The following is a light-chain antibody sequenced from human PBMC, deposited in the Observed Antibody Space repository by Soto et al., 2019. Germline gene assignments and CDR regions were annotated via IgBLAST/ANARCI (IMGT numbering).Light chain of an antibody. J-gene: IGKJ1*01. CDR2: GAS. CDR3: QQYNNWPRT. Sequence: IVMTQSPATLSVSPGERATLSCRASQSVRNYLAWYQQRPGQAPRLPIFGASTRATDIPARFSGSGSGTEFTLTISSLQSEDFAVYYCQQYNNWPRTFGQGTKVDIK. CDR1: QSVRNY. V-gene: IGKV3-15*01.